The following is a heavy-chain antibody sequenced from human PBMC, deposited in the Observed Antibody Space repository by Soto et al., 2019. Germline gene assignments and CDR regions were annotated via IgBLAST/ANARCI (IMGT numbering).Heavy chain of an antibody. J-gene: IGHJ4*02. D-gene: IGHD2-15*01. V-gene: IGHV4-31*03. CDR2: IYYSGST. CDR3: AIFPCSGVICYYLHFFDL. CDR1: GGSISSRGYH. Sequence: SETLSLTCTVSGGSISSRGYHWSWIRQHPGKGLEWIGYIYYSGSTNYNPSLKSRVTMSVDTSKNQFSLKLSSVTAADTAVYYCAIFPCSGVICYYLHFFDLLVKGNLDTGS.